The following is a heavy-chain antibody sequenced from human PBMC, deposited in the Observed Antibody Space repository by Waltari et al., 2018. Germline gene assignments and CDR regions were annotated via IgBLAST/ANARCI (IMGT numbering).Heavy chain of an antibody. D-gene: IGHD6-13*01. CDR1: GYTIPELS. J-gene: IGHJ4*02. CDR3: ATDQGLRSDIAALY. CDR2: FDPEDGET. V-gene: IGHV1-24*01. Sequence: QVQLVQSGAEVKKPGASVKVSCKVYGYTIPELSMHWVREAPGKGLEWMGGFDPEDGETIYAQKFQGRVTMTEDTSTDTAYMELSSLRSEDTAVYYCATDQGLRSDIAALYWGQGTLVTVSS.